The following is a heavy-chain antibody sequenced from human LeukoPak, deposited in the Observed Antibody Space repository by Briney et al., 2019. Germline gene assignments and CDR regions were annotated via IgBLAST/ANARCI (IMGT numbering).Heavy chain of an antibody. V-gene: IGHV3-7*01. CDR3: AREADYVFWSGYGSYYYYYYMDV. Sequence: SGGSLRLSCAASGFTFSSFWMSWVRQAPGKGLEWVANIKQDGSEEYYVDSVKGRFTISRDNAKNSLYLQTNSLRAEDTAVYYGAREADYVFWSGYGSYYYYYYMDVWGKGTAVTVSS. D-gene: IGHD3-3*01. CDR2: IKQDGSEE. J-gene: IGHJ6*03. CDR1: GFTFSSFW.